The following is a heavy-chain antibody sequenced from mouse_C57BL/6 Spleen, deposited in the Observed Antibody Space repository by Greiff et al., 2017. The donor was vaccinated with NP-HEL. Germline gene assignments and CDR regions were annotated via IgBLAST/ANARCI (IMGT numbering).Heavy chain of an antibody. CDR2: IDPSDSYT. J-gene: IGHJ2*01. CDR3: ARGWGDYFDY. Sequence: QVQLQQPGAELVRPGTSVKLSCKASGYTFTSYWMHWVKQRPGQGLEWIGVIDPSDSYTNYNQKFKGKATLTVDTSSSTAYMQLSSLTSEDSAVYYCARGWGDYFDYWGQGTTLTVAS. V-gene: IGHV1-59*01. CDR1: GYTFTSYW. D-gene: IGHD1-1*02.